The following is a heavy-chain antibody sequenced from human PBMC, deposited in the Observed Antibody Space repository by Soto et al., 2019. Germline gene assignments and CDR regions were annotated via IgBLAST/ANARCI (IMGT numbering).Heavy chain of an antibody. D-gene: IGHD2-15*01. CDR2: ISSSSSYI. Sequence: GGSLRLSCAASGFTFSSYSMNWVRQATGKGLERVSSISSSSSYIYYADSVKGRFTISRDNAKNSLYLQMNSLRAEDTAVYYCARDTVVVAARLNWFEPWGQGTLVTVSS. J-gene: IGHJ5*02. CDR3: ARDTVVVAARLNWFEP. CDR1: GFTFSSYS. V-gene: IGHV3-21*01.